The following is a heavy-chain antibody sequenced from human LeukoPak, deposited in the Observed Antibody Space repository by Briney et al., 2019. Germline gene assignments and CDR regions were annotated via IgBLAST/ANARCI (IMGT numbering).Heavy chain of an antibody. V-gene: IGHV3-21*04. CDR3: AKRSEEGDIVVVPAAIDY. CDR2: ISRTSDYI. J-gene: IGHJ4*02. D-gene: IGHD2-2*01. CDR1: GFIFSDQN. Sequence: GGSLRLSCAASGFIFSDQNMNWVRQAPGKGLEWVSSISRTSDYIYYADSVKGRFTISRDNANNSLYLQMNSLRAEDTAVYYCAKRSEEGDIVVVPAAIDYWGQGTLVTVSS.